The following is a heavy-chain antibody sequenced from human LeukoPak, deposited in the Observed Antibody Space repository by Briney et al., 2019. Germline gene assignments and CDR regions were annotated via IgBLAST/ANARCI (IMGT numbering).Heavy chain of an antibody. CDR2: ISYDGSNK. CDR3: AKGPSGTILYVDY. J-gene: IGHJ4*02. D-gene: IGHD3-9*01. CDR1: GFTFSSYG. V-gene: IGHV3-30*18. Sequence: GGSLRLSCAASGFTFSSYGMHWVRQAPGKGLEWVAVISYDGSNKYYADSVKGRFTISRDNSKNTLYLQMNSLRAEDTAVYYCAKGPSGTILYVDYWGQGTLVTVSS.